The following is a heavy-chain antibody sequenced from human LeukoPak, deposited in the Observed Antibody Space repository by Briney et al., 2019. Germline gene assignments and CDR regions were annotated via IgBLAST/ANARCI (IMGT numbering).Heavy chain of an antibody. J-gene: IGHJ4*02. V-gene: IGHV4-34*01. D-gene: IGHD3-22*01. Sequence: SETLAHTRAVYGGPFSAYYWTWIRQPPGKGLDLIGEINRSGSAKYNPSLKSRVTISVDTSKNQFSLKLTSVTAADTAVYYCARGIRYYYDSSAYVPYYFDYWGQGTLVAVSS. CDR3: ARGIRYYYDSSAYVPYYFDY. CDR1: GGPFSAYY. CDR2: INRSGSA.